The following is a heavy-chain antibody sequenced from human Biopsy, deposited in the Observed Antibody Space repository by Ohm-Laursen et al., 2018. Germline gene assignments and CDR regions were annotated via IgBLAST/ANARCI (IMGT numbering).Heavy chain of an antibody. CDR3: TRATNSTGWPYYYFYGMDI. D-gene: IGHD2/OR15-2a*01. CDR1: GDSISSYY. J-gene: IGHJ6*02. V-gene: IGHV4-59*07. CDR2: VYYTGST. Sequence: SDTLSLTCTVSGDSISSYYWSWIRQPPGKGLQWIGYVYYTGSTDYNPSLQSRVTISVDTSKNHFSLRLRSVTPADTAIYYCTRATNSTGWPYYYFYGMDIWGQGTTVTVSS.